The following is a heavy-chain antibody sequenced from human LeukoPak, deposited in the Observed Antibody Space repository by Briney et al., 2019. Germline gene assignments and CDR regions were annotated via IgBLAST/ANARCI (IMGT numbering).Heavy chain of an antibody. D-gene: IGHD3-22*01. J-gene: IGHJ4*02. CDR1: GGSFSGYY. Sequence: SETLSLTCAVYGGSFSGYYWSWIRQPPGKGLEWIGEINHSGSTNYNPSLKSRVTISVDTSKNQFSLKLSSVTAADTAVYYCASMYYYDSSGYQDYWGQGTLVTVSS. V-gene: IGHV4-34*01. CDR2: INHSGST. CDR3: ASMYYYDSSGYQDY.